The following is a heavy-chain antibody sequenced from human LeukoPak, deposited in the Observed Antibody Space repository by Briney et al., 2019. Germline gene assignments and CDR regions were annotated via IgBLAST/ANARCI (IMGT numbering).Heavy chain of an antibody. CDR3: TTGPLGYCSGGSCYHRYYYYMDV. J-gene: IGHJ6*03. D-gene: IGHD2-15*01. CDR2: IKSKTDGGTT. V-gene: IGHV3-15*01. CDR1: GFTFSNAW. Sequence: GGSLRLSCAASGFTFSNAWTSWVRQAPGKGLEWVGRIKSKTDGGTTDYAAPVKGRFTISRDDSKNTLYLQMNSLKTEDTAVYYCTTGPLGYCSGGSCYHRYYYYMDVWGKGTTVTVSS.